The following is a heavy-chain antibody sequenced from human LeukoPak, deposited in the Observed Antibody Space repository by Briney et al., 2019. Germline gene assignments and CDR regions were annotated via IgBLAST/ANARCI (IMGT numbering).Heavy chain of an antibody. D-gene: IGHD3-22*01. CDR2: IYYSGST. V-gene: IGHV4-59*01. J-gene: IGHJ4*02. Sequence: SETLSLTCTVSGGSISSYYWSWIRQPPGKGLKWIGYIYYSGSTNYNPSLKSRVTIPVDTSKNQFSLKLSSVTAADTAVYYCARGYYYDSSGYYDVGGYYFDYWGQGTLVTVSS. CDR1: GGSISSYY. CDR3: ARGYYYDSSGYYDVGGYYFDY.